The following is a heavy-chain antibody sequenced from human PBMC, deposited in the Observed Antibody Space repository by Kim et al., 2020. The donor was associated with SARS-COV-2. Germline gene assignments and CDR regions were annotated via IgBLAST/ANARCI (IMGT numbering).Heavy chain of an antibody. CDR3: TRGSYGSKLNYYYYGMDV. CDR2: IRSKAYGGTT. D-gene: IGHD5-18*01. J-gene: IGHJ6*02. V-gene: IGHV3-49*04. CDR1: GFTFGDYA. Sequence: GGSLRLSCTASGFTFGDYAMSWVRQAPGKGLEWVGFIRSKAYGGTTEYAASVKGRFTISRDDSKSIAYLQMNSLKTEDTVVYYCTRGSYGSKLNYYYYGMDVWGQGTTVTVSS.